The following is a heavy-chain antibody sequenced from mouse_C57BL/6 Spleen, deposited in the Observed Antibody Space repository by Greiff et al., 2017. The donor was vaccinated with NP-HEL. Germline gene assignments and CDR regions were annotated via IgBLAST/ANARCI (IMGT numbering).Heavy chain of an antibody. Sequence: QVQLQQSGAELVRPGTSVKMSCKASGYTFTNYWIGWAKQRPGHGLEWIGDIYPGGGYTNYNEKFKGKATLTADKSSSTAYMQFSSPTSEDSAIYYCARSQGNYEAMDYWGQGTSVTVSS. J-gene: IGHJ4*01. CDR3: ARSQGNYEAMDY. D-gene: IGHD2-1*01. CDR2: IYPGGGYT. CDR1: GYTFTNYW. V-gene: IGHV1-63*01.